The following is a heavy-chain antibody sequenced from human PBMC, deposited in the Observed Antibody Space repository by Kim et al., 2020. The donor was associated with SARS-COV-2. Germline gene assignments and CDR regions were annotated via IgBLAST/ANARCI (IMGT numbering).Heavy chain of an antibody. CDR3: ARLSSYPIWRFDY. V-gene: IGHV5-51*01. D-gene: IGHD1-26*01. J-gene: IGHJ4*02. Sequence: YSPSFQGQVTISADKSISTAYLQWSSLKASDTAMYYCARLSSYPIWRFDYWGQGTLVTVSS.